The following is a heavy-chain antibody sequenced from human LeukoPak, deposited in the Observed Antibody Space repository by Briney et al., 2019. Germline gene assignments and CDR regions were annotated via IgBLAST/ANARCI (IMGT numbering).Heavy chain of an antibody. V-gene: IGHV3-30-3*01. J-gene: IGHJ4*02. CDR2: ISYDGSNK. Sequence: GGSLRLSCAASGFTVSSNYMSWVRQAPGKGLEWVAVISYDGSNKYYADSVKGRFTISRDNSKNTLYLQMNSLRAEDTAVYYCARTNIVVVPAAIGYWGQGTLVTVSS. D-gene: IGHD2-2*01. CDR3: ARTNIVVVPAAIGY. CDR1: GFTVSSNY.